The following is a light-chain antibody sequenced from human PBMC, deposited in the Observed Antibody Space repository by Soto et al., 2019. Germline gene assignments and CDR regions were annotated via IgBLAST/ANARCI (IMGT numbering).Light chain of an antibody. V-gene: IGLV2-14*01. CDR3: SSYTSSSTRVV. Sequence: QSALTQPASVSGSPGQSITISCTGTSSAVGGYSYVSWYQQHPGKAPKLMIYDVSNRPSGVSNRFSGSKSGNTASLTISGLQAEDEADYYCSSYTSSSTRVVFGGGTKLTVL. J-gene: IGLJ2*01. CDR2: DVS. CDR1: SSAVGGYSY.